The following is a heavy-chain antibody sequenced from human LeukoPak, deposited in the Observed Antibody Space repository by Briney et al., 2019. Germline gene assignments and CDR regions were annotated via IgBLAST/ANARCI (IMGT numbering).Heavy chain of an antibody. CDR2: ISGSGGST. Sequence: GGALRLSCAASGFTFSSYPMSWVRQAPGKGLEWVSGISGSGGSTYYADSVKGRFSVSRDNSKNTLYLQMNSLRAEDTAVYYCAKVGFDYGQLDYWGQGTLVTVSS. V-gene: IGHV3-23*01. CDR1: GFTFSSYP. D-gene: IGHD3-16*01. J-gene: IGHJ4*02. CDR3: AKVGFDYGQLDY.